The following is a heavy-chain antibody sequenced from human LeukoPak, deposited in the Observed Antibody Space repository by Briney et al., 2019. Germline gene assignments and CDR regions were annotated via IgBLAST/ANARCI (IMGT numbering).Heavy chain of an antibody. CDR2: ISGSGGST. CDR1: GFTFSSYA. V-gene: IGHV3-23*01. Sequence: GGSLRLSCAASGFTFSSYAMSWVRQAPGKGLEWVSAISGSGGSTYYADSVKGRFTISRNNSKNTLYLQMNSLRAEDTAVYYCAKDDVWGSYRLAGWGQGTLVTASS. J-gene: IGHJ4*02. CDR3: AKDDVWGSYRLAG. D-gene: IGHD3-16*02.